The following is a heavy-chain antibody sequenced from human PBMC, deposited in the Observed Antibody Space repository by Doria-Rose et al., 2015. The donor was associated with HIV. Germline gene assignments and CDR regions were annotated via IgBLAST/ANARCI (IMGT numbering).Heavy chain of an antibody. CDR2: IKQDGSEK. J-gene: IGHJ5*02. CDR1: GFTIRSYW. D-gene: IGHD1-26*01. CDR3: AREVGPRFDP. Sequence: ASGFTIRSYWMSWVRQAPGKGLEWVANIKQDGSEKYYVDFVKGRFTISRDNAKNSLYLQMNSLRDEDTAIYYCAREVGPRFDPWGQGTLVTVSS. V-gene: IGHV3-7*05.